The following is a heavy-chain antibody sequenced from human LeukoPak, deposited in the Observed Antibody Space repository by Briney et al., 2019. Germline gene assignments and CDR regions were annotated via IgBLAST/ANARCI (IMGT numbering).Heavy chain of an antibody. Sequence: GRSLRLSCAASGFTFDDYAMHWVRQAPGKGLEWVSGISWNSGSIGYADSVKGRFTISRDNAKNSLYLQMNSLRAEDTALYYCAKEIDILTGEYYFDYWGQGILVTVSS. CDR1: GFTFDDYA. V-gene: IGHV3-9*01. D-gene: IGHD3-9*01. CDR2: ISWNSGSI. J-gene: IGHJ4*02. CDR3: AKEIDILTGEYYFDY.